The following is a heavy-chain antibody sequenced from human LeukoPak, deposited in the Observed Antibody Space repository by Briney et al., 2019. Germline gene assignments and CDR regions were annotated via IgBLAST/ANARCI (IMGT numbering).Heavy chain of an antibody. CDR2: IFPGDSDT. V-gene: IGHV5-51*01. CDR3: AKRLTYDSRAYYCLDY. J-gene: IGHJ4*02. D-gene: IGHD3-22*01. Sequence: GESLKISCKGSGYSFTSYWIGWVRQKPGKGLEWMGIIFPGDSDTRYSPSFQGQVTISADKSISTAYLQWSSLKASDTAMYYCAKRLTYDSRAYYCLDYWGQGTLVTVSS. CDR1: GYSFTSYW.